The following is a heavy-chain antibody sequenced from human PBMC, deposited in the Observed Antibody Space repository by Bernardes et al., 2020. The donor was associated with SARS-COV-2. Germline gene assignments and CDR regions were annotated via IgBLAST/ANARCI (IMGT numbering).Heavy chain of an antibody. J-gene: IGHJ4*02. V-gene: IGHV1-2*02. CDR1: GYTFTHYS. CDR2: INPSSGVT. Sequence: ASVKVSCKASGYTFTHYSIHWVRQAPGQGLEWMGWINPSSGVTNYAQKFQGGVTMTRDTSISTAYMELSSLRADDTAVFYCARGPISSIDFWGQGSLVTVSS. CDR3: ARGPISSIDF. D-gene: IGHD3-10*01.